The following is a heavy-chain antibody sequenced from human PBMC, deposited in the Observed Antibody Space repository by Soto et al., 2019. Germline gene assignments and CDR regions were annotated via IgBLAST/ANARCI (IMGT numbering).Heavy chain of an antibody. CDR2: IKQDGSEK. Sequence: PGGSLRLSCAASGFTFINYWMTWVRQAPGRGLEWVANIKQDGSEKFYVDSVKGRFTISRDNSKNSLYLQMNSLRAEDTAVYYCAKVPRFRGGAFDIWGQGTMVTVSS. V-gene: IGHV3-7*05. J-gene: IGHJ3*02. CDR1: GFTFINYW. CDR3: AKVPRFRGGAFDI. D-gene: IGHD3-10*01.